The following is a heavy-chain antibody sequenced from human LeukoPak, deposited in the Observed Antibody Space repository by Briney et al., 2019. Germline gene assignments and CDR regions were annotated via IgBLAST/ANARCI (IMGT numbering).Heavy chain of an antibody. V-gene: IGHV3-30*03. J-gene: IGHJ4*02. D-gene: IGHD5-24*01. Sequence: GGSLRLSCAASGFTFRSYGMHCVRQAPGQGLEWVAVLSYDGSNKYYADSVKGRFTISRDNSKNTLYLQMNSLRAEDTAVYYCAGVERHGYNSFDYWGQGTLVTVSS. CDR3: AGVERHGYNSFDY. CDR2: LSYDGSNK. CDR1: GFTFRSYG.